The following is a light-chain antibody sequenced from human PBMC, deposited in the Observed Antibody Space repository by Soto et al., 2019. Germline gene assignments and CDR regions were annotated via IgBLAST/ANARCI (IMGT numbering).Light chain of an antibody. V-gene: IGLV2-14*03. Sequence: SGQKHPSSVSASPGQKITISCTGTSSDIGSFNYVSWYQHHPGTAPKLIIYGVSNRPSGVSNRFSGSKSGNTASLTISGLQAEDEADYYCSSYTTTSTQVFGTGTKVTVL. CDR3: SSYTTTSTQV. J-gene: IGLJ1*01. CDR1: SSDIGSFNY. CDR2: GVS.